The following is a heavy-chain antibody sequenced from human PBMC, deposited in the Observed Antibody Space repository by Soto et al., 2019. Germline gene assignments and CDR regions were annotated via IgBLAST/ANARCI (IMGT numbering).Heavy chain of an antibody. J-gene: IGHJ6*03. Sequence: GGSLRLCCAASGFTFSSYAMSWVRQAPGKGLEWVSAISGSGGSTYYADSVKGRFTISRDNSKNTLYLQMNSLRAEDTAVYYCSKSVRSLYYYYIDVWAKGTTVTVSS. V-gene: IGHV3-23*01. CDR2: ISGSGGST. CDR1: GFTFSSYA. CDR3: SKSVRSLYYYYIDV.